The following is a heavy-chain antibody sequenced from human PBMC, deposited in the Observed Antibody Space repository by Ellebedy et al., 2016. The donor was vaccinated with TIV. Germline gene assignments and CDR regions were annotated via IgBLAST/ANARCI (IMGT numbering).Heavy chain of an antibody. CDR2: IANDGRNK. J-gene: IGHJ5*01. CDR3: ANMAWGNEDYSVDS. CDR1: GFLFNQYG. Sequence: GGSLRLXCAASGFLFNQYGMHWVRQAPGKGLEWAAVIANDGRNKYYGDSVKGRFTISRDNSKNTLYLQMNSLKVEDTAVYYCANMAWGNEDYSVDSWGQGTLVTVSS. V-gene: IGHV3-30*18. D-gene: IGHD2-21*01.